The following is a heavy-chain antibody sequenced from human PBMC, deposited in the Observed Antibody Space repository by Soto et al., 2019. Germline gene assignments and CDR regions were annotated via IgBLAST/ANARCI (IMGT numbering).Heavy chain of an antibody. CDR2: IIPIFGTA. CDR3: ARVQRDYYYYYGMDV. V-gene: IGHV1-69*13. CDR1: GGTFSSYA. Sequence: SVKVSCKAAGGTFSSYAISWVRQAPGQGLEWMGGIIPIFGTANYAQKFQGRVTITADESTSTAYMELSSLRSEDTAVYYCARVQRDYYYYYGMDVWGQGTTVTVSS. D-gene: IGHD2-21*02. J-gene: IGHJ6*02.